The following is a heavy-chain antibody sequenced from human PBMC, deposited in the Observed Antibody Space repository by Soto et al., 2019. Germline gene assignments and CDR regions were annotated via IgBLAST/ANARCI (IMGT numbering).Heavy chain of an antibody. V-gene: IGHV3-9*01. CDR2: ISWNSGSI. J-gene: IGHJ4*02. D-gene: IGHD6-19*01. CDR1: GFTFSNYA. Sequence: PGWSLRLSCAASGFTFSNYAMAWVRQAPGKGLEWVSGISWNSGSIGYADSVKVRFTISRDNAKNSLYLQMNSLRAEDTALYYCAKGRPYSSGWSKGRSYYFDYWGQGTLVTVSS. CDR3: AKGRPYSSGWSKGRSYYFDY.